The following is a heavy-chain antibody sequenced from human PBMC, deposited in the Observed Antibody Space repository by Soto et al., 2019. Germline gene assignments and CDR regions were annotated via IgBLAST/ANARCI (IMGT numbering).Heavy chain of an antibody. CDR3: AKDLPVDYDILTGYPDY. CDR1: GFTFSSYG. V-gene: IGHV3-30*18. Sequence: GGSLRLSCAASGFTFSSYGMHWVRQAPGNGLEWVAVISYDGSNKYYADSVKGRFTISRDSSKNTLYLQMNSLRAEDTAVYSCAKDLPVDYDILTGYPDYWGQGTLVTVSS. CDR2: ISYDGSNK. J-gene: IGHJ4*02. D-gene: IGHD3-9*01.